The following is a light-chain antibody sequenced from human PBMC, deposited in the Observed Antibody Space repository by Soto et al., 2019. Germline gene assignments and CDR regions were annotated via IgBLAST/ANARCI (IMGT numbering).Light chain of an antibody. J-gene: IGLJ1*01. CDR3: CSHAGSYTFV. Sequence: ALTQPRSVSGSPGQSITISCTGTSSDVGDNNHVSWYQHHPGKAPKLLIFDVSKRPSGVPDRFSGSKSGNTASLTISGLQAEDEADYSCCSHAGSYTFVFGTGTKLTVL. CDR1: SSDVGDNNH. CDR2: DVS. V-gene: IGLV2-11*01.